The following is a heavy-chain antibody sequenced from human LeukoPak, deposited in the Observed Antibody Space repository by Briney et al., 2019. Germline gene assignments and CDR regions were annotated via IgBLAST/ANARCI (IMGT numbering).Heavy chain of an antibody. V-gene: IGHV4-61*01. CDR3: AAGNKYYFDY. CDR1: GGSISSGTYY. D-gene: IGHD2/OR15-2a*01. J-gene: IGHJ4*02. CDR2: IYYSGST. Sequence: PSQTLSLTCTVSGGSISSGTYYWSWIRQPPGKGLEWIGYIYYSGSTNYNPSLKSRVTISVDTSKNQFSLKLSSVTAADTAVYYCAAGNKYYFDYWGQGTLVTVSP.